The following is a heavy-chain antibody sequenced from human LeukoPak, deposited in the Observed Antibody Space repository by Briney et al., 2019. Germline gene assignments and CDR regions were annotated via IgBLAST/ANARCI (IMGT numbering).Heavy chain of an antibody. CDR1: GGSFSGYY. Sequence: SETLSLTCAVYGGSFSGYYWSWIRQPPGKGLEWIGEINHSGSTNYNPSLKSRVTISVDTSKNQFSLKLSSVTAADTAVYYCARETNDPHSSSWSYHYYYYMDVWGKGTTVTVSS. V-gene: IGHV4-34*01. CDR2: INHSGST. D-gene: IGHD6-13*01. J-gene: IGHJ6*03. CDR3: ARETNDPHSSSWSYHYYYYMDV.